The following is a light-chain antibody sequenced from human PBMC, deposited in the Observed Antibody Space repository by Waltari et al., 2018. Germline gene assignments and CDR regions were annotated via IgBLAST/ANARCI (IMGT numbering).Light chain of an antibody. CDR2: GAS. CDR3: QQSFSSPWT. V-gene: IGKV1-39*01. J-gene: IGKJ1*01. Sequence: DIQMTQSPSSLSASVGDTVTVTCRASQNIRTYLNWYQQKTAKAHKLLIYGASTLQRGVPSRFRGSASGTEFTLTVTNLQPDDFATYFCQQSFSSPWTFGQGTTVNI. CDR1: QNIRTY.